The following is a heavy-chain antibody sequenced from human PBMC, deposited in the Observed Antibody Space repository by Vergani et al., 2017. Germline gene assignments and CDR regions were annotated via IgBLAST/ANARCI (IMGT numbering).Heavy chain of an antibody. CDR2: IYHSGST. V-gene: IGHV4-31*03. Sequence: QVQLQESGPGLVKPSQTLSLTCTVSGGSISSGGYYWSWIRQHPGKGLEWIGYIYHSGSTYYNPSLKSRVTISVDTSKNQFSLKLSSVTAADTAVYYCARFGDSSGYYSGDAFDIWGQGTMVTVSS. CDR1: GGSISSGGYY. D-gene: IGHD3-22*01. J-gene: IGHJ3*02. CDR3: ARFGDSSGYYSGDAFDI.